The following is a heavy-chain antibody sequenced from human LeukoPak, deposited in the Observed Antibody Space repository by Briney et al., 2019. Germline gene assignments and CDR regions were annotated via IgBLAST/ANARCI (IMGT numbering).Heavy chain of an antibody. V-gene: IGHV4-39*01. CDR1: GGSISSSSYY. CDR2: IYYSGST. Sequence: SETPSLTCTVSGGSISSSSYYWGWIRQPPGKGLEWIGRIYYSGSTYYNPSLKSRVTISVDTSKNQFSLKLSSVTAADTAVYYCARLPPYYYYYYMDVWGKGTTVTVSS. J-gene: IGHJ6*03. CDR3: ARLPPYYYYYYMDV.